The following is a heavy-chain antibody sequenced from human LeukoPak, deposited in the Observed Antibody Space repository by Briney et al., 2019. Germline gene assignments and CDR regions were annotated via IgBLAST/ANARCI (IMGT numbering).Heavy chain of an antibody. J-gene: IGHJ6*02. CDR1: GFTFSSYG. V-gene: IGHV3-33*01. Sequence: PGRSLRLSCAASGFTFSSYGMPWVRQAPGKGLEWVAVIWYDGSNKYYADSVKGRFTISRDNSKNTLYLQMNSLRAEDTAVYYCARESSYGWLYYYYGMDVWGQGTTVTVSS. CDR3: ARESSYGWLYYYYGMDV. CDR2: IWYDGSNK. D-gene: IGHD5-18*01.